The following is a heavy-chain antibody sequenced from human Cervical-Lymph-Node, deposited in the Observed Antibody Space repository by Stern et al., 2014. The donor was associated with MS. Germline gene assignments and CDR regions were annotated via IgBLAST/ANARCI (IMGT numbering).Heavy chain of an antibody. D-gene: IGHD1-14*01. CDR3: ARHGGPNWNHEAHNWFDP. J-gene: IGHJ5*02. CDR1: GFSFTTYW. V-gene: IGHV5-51*01. CDR2: IYPGSSDT. Sequence: VQLQQSGAEVKEPGESLKISCKGSGFSFTTYWIGWVRQMPGKGLEWMGIIYPGSSDTRYSPSFQGQVTISADKSISTAYLQWSSLKASDSAMYYCARHGGPNWNHEAHNWFDPWGQGTLVTVSS.